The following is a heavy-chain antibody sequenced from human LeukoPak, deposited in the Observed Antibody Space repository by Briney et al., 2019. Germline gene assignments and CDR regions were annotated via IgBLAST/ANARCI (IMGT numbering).Heavy chain of an antibody. J-gene: IGHJ6*02. CDR1: GFTFRIYA. Sequence: RGSLRLSCAASGFTFRIYAMSWVRQAPGKGLEWVSGISGSDASTFYADSVMGRFTISRDNSMNTLYLQMNNVRAEDAAIYFCARRGSEWNSYFYPMDVWGQGTTVTVSS. CDR3: ARRGSEWNSYFYPMDV. CDR2: ISGSDAST. V-gene: IGHV3-23*01. D-gene: IGHD3-3*01.